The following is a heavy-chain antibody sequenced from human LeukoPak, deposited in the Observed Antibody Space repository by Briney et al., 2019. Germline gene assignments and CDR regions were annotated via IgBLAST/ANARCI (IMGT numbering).Heavy chain of an antibody. CDR2: INPNSGGT. CDR3: ARDFGGRCSSTSCYGPDAFDI. CDR1: GYTFTGYY. D-gene: IGHD2-2*01. V-gene: IGHV1-2*02. Sequence: ASVKVSCKASGYTFTGYYMHWVRQAPGQGLEWMGWINPNSGGTNYAQKFQGRVTMTRDTSISTAYMELSRLRSDDTAVYYCARDFGGRCSSTSCYGPDAFDIWGQGTMVTVSS. J-gene: IGHJ3*02.